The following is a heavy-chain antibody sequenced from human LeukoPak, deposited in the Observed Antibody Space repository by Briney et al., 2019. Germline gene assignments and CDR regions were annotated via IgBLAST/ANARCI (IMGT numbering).Heavy chain of an antibody. CDR1: GFTFSSYA. V-gene: IGHV3-23*01. Sequence: GGSLRLSCAASGFTFSSYAMSWVRLAPGKGLEWVSAISGSGGSTYYADSVKGRFTISRDNSKNTLYLQMNSLRAEDTAVYYCAKDGFWSGYHFDYWGQGTLVTVSS. J-gene: IGHJ4*02. D-gene: IGHD3-3*01. CDR3: AKDGFWSGYHFDY. CDR2: ISGSGGST.